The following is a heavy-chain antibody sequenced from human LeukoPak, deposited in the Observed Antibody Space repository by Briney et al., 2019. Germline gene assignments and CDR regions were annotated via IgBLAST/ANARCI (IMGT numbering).Heavy chain of an antibody. Sequence: SETLSLTCTVSGGSISSSSYYWGWIRQPPGKGLEWIGSIYYSGSTYYNPSLKSRVTISVDTSKNQFSLKLSSVTAADSDVYYCARHLVVVVAATLALQNWFDPWGQGTLVTVSS. CDR2: IYYSGST. CDR3: ARHLVVVVAATLALQNWFDP. CDR1: GGSISSSSYY. D-gene: IGHD2-15*01. J-gene: IGHJ5*02. V-gene: IGHV4-39*01.